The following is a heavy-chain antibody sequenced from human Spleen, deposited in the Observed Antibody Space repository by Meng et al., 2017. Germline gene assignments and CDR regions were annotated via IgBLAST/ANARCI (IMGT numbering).Heavy chain of an antibody. Sequence: SVKVSCKASGGTFSSYGINWVRQAPGQGLEWMGGIIPIFATANYAQKLQGRVTITADESTSTAYMELSSLRSEDTAVYYCASGDCSGGSCYSAFDIWGQGTMVTVSS. D-gene: IGHD2-15*01. V-gene: IGHV1-69*13. CDR3: ASGDCSGGSCYSAFDI. CDR2: IIPIFATA. CDR1: GGTFSSYG. J-gene: IGHJ3*02.